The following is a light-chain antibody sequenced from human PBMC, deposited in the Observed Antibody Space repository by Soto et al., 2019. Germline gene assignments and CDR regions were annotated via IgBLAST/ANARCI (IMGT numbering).Light chain of an antibody. CDR2: GAS. CDR3: QQYNDWPPWT. J-gene: IGKJ1*01. V-gene: IGKV3-15*01. CDR1: QSVRSN. Sequence: EIVMTQSPATLSVSPGERATLSCRASQSVRSNLAWYQQKPGQAPRLLIYGASTRATGVPARFSGSGTGTEFTLTISGLQSEDFAVYYCQQYNDWPPWTFGQGTKVEI.